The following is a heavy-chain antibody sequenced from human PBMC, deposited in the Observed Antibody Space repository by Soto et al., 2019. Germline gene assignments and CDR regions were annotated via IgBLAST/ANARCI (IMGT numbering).Heavy chain of an antibody. Sequence: QVQLQESGPGLVKPSETLSLTCTVSGGSINSYYWSWIQQPPGKGLEWIGYIYYSGSTNYNPSLKSRVTISVDTSKNQFSLKLSSVTAADTAVYYCARWGNYYYGMDVWGQGTTVTVSS. CDR1: GGSINSYY. V-gene: IGHV4-59*01. CDR3: ARWGNYYYGMDV. D-gene: IGHD3-16*01. J-gene: IGHJ6*02. CDR2: IYYSGST.